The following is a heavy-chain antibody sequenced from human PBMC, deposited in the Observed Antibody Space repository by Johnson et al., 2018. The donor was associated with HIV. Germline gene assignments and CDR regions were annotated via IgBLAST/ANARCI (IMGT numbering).Heavy chain of an antibody. V-gene: IGHV3-30*18. CDR1: GFTFSNYA. CDR2: ITYDGTNK. Sequence: HVQLVESGGGLVQPGGSLRLSCAAYGFTFSNYAIHWVRQAPGKGLEWVAGITYDGTNKYYADSVKGRFTLSRDNSKNTLDLQMNSLTIEDTAVFYCAKTRMGGILDAFDLWGQGTMVIVS. CDR3: AKTRMGGILDAFDL. D-gene: IGHD3-10*01. J-gene: IGHJ3*01.